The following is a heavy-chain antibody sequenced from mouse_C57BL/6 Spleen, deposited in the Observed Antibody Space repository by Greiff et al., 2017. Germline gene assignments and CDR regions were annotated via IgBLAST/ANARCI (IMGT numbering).Heavy chain of an antibody. J-gene: IGHJ4*01. D-gene: IGHD2-12*01. V-gene: IGHV5-4*03. CDR3: ARGYCYDVLYSMDY. Sequence: EVMLMESGGGLVKPGGSLKLSCAASGFTFSSYAMSWVRQTPEKRLEWVATISDGGSYTYYPDNVKGRFTISRDNAKNNLYLHMSHLKSEDTAMYYCARGYCYDVLYSMDYWGQGTSVTVSS. CDR2: ISDGGSYT. CDR1: GFTFSSYA.